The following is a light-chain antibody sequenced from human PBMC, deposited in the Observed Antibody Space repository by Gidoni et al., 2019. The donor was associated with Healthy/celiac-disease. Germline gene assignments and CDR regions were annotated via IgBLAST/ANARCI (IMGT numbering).Light chain of an antibody. J-gene: IGKJ2*01. V-gene: IGKV1-5*01. Sequence: DIQMTQSPSTLSASVGDRVTNTGRASQRMSIWFAWYQQKPGKAHQLLIYDASSLESGVPSRFSGSGAGTEFTITISSLQPDDFATYYCQQYNSYPYTFGQGTKLEIK. CDR3: QQYNSYPYT. CDR1: QRMSIW. CDR2: DAS.